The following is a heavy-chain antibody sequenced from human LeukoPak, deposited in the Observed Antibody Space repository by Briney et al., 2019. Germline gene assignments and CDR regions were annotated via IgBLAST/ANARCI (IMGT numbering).Heavy chain of an antibody. CDR1: GFTFSSYE. Sequence: PGGSLRLSCAASGFTFSSYEMNWVRQAPGKGLEWIGSIYYSGSTYYNPSLKSRVTISVDTSKNQFSLKLSSVTAADTAVYYCARVMDSGSYYRPPDDAFDIWGQGTMVTVSS. J-gene: IGHJ3*02. CDR2: IYYSGST. CDR3: ARVMDSGSYYRPPDDAFDI. D-gene: IGHD1-26*01. V-gene: IGHV4-39*07.